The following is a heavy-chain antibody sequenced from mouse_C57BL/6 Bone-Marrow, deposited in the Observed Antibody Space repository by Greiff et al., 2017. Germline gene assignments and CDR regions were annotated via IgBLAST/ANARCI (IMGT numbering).Heavy chain of an antibody. Sequence: VQLQQSGAELARPGASVKMSCKASGYTFTSYTMHWVKQRPGQGLEWIGYINPSSGYTKYNQKFKDKATLTADKSSSTAYMQLSSLTSEDSAVYYCSRGRYSAMDYWGQGTSVTVSS. CDR3: SRGRYSAMDY. V-gene: IGHV1-4*01. CDR2: INPSSGYT. D-gene: IGHD1-1*01. J-gene: IGHJ4*01. CDR1: GYTFTSYT.